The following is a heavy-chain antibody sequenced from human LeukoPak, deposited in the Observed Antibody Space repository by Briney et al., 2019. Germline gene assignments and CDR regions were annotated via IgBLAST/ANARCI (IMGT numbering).Heavy chain of an antibody. V-gene: IGHV4-34*01. CDR3: ARGGTFYGDYGDDAFDI. CDR2: INHSGST. J-gene: IGHJ3*02. Sequence: SETLSLTCAVYGGSFSGYYWSWIRQPPGKGLEWIGEINHSGSTNYNPSLKSRVTISVDTSKNQFSLKLSSVTAADTAVYYCARGGTFYGDYGDDAFDIWGQGTMVTVSS. D-gene: IGHD4-17*01. CDR1: GGSFSGYY.